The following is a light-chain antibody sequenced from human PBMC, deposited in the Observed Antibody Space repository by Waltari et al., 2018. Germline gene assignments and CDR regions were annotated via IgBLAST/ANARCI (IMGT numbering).Light chain of an antibody. V-gene: IGLV1-51*02. J-gene: IGLJ2*01. CDR2: EED. CDR3: ATWDISQSKRQL. CDR1: DSNIGNNP. Sequence: QSMLTQPPSVSAAPGQKATVSCPGDDSNIGNNPVSWYQQLPGQAPKRPIEEEDKLPSGLPDRFYGSKSGTSAILAITGLQTGDEADYYCATWDISQSKRQLFGGGTKVTVL.